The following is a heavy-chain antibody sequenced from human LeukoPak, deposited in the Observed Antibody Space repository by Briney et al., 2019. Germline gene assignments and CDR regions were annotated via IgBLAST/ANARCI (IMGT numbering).Heavy chain of an antibody. CDR2: IRYDGSNE. CDR1: GFTFSGSV. V-gene: IGHV3-30*02. Sequence: PGGSLRLSCEASGFTFSGSVMHWVRQAPGGGLQWVALIRYDGSNEDYADSVKGRFTVSRDNSKNTLYLQMNSLRAEDTAVYYCAKDPHSGSYIRAHFDYWGQGTLVTVSS. CDR3: AKDPHSGSYIRAHFDY. J-gene: IGHJ4*02. D-gene: IGHD1-26*01.